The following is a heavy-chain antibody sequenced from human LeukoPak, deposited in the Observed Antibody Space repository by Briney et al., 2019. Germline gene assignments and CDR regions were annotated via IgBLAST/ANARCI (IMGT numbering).Heavy chain of an antibody. CDR1: GFTFSSYA. Sequence: GGSLRLSCAASGFTFSSYAMHWVRQAPGKGLEWVAVISYDGSNKYYADSVKGRFTISRDNSKNTLYLQMNSLRAEDTAVYYCARESLTYDILTGSFFYYGMDVWGQGTTVTVSS. CDR2: ISYDGSNK. D-gene: IGHD3-9*01. V-gene: IGHV3-30*04. J-gene: IGHJ6*02. CDR3: ARESLTYDILTGSFFYYGMDV.